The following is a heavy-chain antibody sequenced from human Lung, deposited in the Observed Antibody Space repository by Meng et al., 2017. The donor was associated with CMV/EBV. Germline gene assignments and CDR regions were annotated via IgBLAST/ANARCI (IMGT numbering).Heavy chain of an antibody. D-gene: IGHD2-15*01. V-gene: IGHV4-59*01. CDR3: ARDRAAVGYYYYAMDA. J-gene: IGHJ6*02. CDR2: IYYSGAT. Sequence: SXTXSLXCSVFGHPITTYYWSWVRQAPGKGLEWIGYIYYSGATNYNPSLKSRLTISMDTPKNQFSLELRSVTAADTAIYYCARDRAAVGYYYYAMDAWGQETTVTVSS. CDR1: GHPITTYY.